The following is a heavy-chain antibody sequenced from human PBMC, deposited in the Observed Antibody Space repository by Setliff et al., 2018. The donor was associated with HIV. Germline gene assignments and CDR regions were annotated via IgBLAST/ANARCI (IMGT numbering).Heavy chain of an antibody. CDR2: IYNSGYA. CDR3: ARGDGYRGNDAYYDSGMDV. Sequence: SETLSLTCTVSGGSISSDYWNWIRQPPGKGLEWIGYIYNSGYANYKPSLKSRVTISLDTSKNQFSLNLRSVTAADTAVYYCARGDGYRGNDAYYDSGMDVWGQGITVTVSS. CDR1: GGSISSDY. V-gene: IGHV4-59*01. J-gene: IGHJ6*02. D-gene: IGHD5-12*01.